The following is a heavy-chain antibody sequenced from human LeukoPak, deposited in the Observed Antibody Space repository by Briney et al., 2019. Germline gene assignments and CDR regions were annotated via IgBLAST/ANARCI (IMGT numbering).Heavy chain of an antibody. Sequence: GGSLRLSCAASGFILRNYAMQWVRQPAGKGLEWVSALRTAGDTFYPCSVKGRFTISRDNAKKSLFLQISSLRAEDTAIYYCARQSTPHGNFYYCGQGTLVTVSS. J-gene: IGHJ4*02. V-gene: IGHV3-13*01. CDR1: GFILRNYA. CDR2: LRTAGDT. CDR3: ARQSTPHGNFYY. D-gene: IGHD5-24*01.